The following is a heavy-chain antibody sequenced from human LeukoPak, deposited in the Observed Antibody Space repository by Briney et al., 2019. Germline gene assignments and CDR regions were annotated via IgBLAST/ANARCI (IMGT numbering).Heavy chain of an antibody. V-gene: IGHV1-58*01. CDR1: GFTFTSSA. J-gene: IGHJ4*02. Sequence: EASVKVSCKASGFTFTSSAVQWVRQARGQRLEWIGWIVVGGGNTNYAQKFQERVTITRDMSTSTAYMELSSLRSEDTAVYYCAAARPGRDYGDYYFDYWGQGTLVTVSS. D-gene: IGHD4-17*01. CDR2: IVVGGGNT. CDR3: AAARPGRDYGDYYFDY.